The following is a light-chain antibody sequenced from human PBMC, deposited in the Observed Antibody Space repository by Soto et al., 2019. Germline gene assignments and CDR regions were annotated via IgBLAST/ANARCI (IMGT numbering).Light chain of an antibody. Sequence: DIQVTQSPSTLSASVGDRVTITCRASQTISNWLAWYQQKPGKAPKLLIYKASGLESGVLSRFSGSGSGTEFTLTISSLQPDDFATYHCQQYNSYPRTFGQGTKVEIK. V-gene: IGKV1-5*03. J-gene: IGKJ1*01. CDR3: QQYNSYPRT. CDR1: QTISNW. CDR2: KAS.